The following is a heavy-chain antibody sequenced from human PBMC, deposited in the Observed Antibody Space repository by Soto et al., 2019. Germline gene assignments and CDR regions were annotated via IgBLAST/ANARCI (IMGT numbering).Heavy chain of an antibody. D-gene: IGHD3-22*01. V-gene: IGHV2-5*02. Sequence: GPTLVNPTQTLTLTCTFSGFSLSTSGVGVGWIRQPPGKALEWLALIYWDDDKRYSPSLKSRLTITKNTTKNQVVLTMTNFDPVDTATYYFAHSSYYYDSSGYVSFDYWGQGTLVTVSS. J-gene: IGHJ4*02. CDR2: IYWDDDK. CDR1: GFSLSTSGVG. CDR3: AHSSYYYDSSGYVSFDY.